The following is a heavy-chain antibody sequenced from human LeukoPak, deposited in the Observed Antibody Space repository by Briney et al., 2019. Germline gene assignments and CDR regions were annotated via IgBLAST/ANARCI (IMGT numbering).Heavy chain of an antibody. D-gene: IGHD5-18*01. V-gene: IGHV3-74*01. CDR2: INSDGSST. Sequence: GGSLRLSCAASGFTLSSYWMHWVRQAPGKGLVWVSRINSDGSSTSYADSVKGRFTISRDNAKNTLYLQMNSLRAEDTAVYYCGRGYSYGFFDYWGQGTLVTVSS. CDR1: GFTLSSYW. J-gene: IGHJ4*02. CDR3: GRGYSYGFFDY.